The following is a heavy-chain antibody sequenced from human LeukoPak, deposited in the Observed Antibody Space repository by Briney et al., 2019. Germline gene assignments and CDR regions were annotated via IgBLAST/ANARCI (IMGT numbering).Heavy chain of an antibody. Sequence: GGSLRLSCAASGFTFSRYAMHWVRQAPGKGLEWVAVISYDGSNEYSADSVKGRFTISRDSSENTLYLQMNSLRVEDTAVYYCARVGYYSSGPFSYFDYWGQGTLVTVSS. V-gene: IGHV3-30-3*01. CDR1: GFTFSRYA. CDR3: ARVGYYSSGPFSYFDY. CDR2: ISYDGSNE. J-gene: IGHJ4*02. D-gene: IGHD3-10*01.